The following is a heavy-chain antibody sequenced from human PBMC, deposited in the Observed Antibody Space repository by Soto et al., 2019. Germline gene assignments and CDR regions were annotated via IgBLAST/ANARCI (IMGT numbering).Heavy chain of an antibody. CDR1: GGSFSGYI. CDR2: INHSGRA. CDR3: ARGLITGSQYSGGWYCCDS. D-gene: IGHD3-10*01. Sequence: QVQLQQSGAGLLKPSETLSLTCAVYGGSFSGYIWPWIRQPPGKRLHWLGQINHSGRANYNPSLKSRATISVHTSNSQFSLARSSVTAAYTAVYYCARGLITGSQYSGGWYCCDSWGQGTQVTVSS. J-gene: IGHJ4*02. V-gene: IGHV4-34*01.